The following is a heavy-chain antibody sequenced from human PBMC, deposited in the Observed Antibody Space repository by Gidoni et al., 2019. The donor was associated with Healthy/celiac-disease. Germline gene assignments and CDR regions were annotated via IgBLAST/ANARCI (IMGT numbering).Heavy chain of an antibody. D-gene: IGHD2-2*01. Sequence: EVQLVESGGGLVKPGGSLRLSCAASGFTFSSYSMNWVRLAPGKGLGWVSSISSSSSYIYYADSVKGRFTISRDNAKNSLYLQMNSLRAEDTAVYYCARDRDIVVVPAAMPSYYYYYGMDVWGQGTTVTVSS. V-gene: IGHV3-21*01. CDR1: GFTFSSYS. CDR2: ISSSSSYI. J-gene: IGHJ6*02. CDR3: ARDRDIVVVPAAMPSYYYYYGMDV.